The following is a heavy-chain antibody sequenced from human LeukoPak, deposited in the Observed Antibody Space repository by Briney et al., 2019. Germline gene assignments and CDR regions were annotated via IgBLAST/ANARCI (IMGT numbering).Heavy chain of an antibody. V-gene: IGHV3-48*04. D-gene: IGHD6-13*01. Sequence: PGGSLRLSCAASGFTFDDYAMHWVRQAPGKGLEWVSYISSSSSTIYYADSVKGRFTISRDNAKNSLYLQMNSLRAEDTAVYYCARGAAAGREGPDYWGQGTLVTVSS. J-gene: IGHJ4*02. CDR3: ARGAAAGREGPDY. CDR1: GFTFDDYA. CDR2: ISSSSSTI.